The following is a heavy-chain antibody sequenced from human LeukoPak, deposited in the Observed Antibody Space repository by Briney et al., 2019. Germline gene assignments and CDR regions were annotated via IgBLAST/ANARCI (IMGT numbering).Heavy chain of an antibody. CDR3: ASAVSMVRGVIISGNWFDP. CDR1: GGTFSSYA. CDR2: IIPIFGTA. Sequence: SVKVSCKASGGTFSSYAISWVRQAPGQGLEWMGGIIPIFGTANYAQKFQGRVTITADESTSTAYMELSSLRSEDTAVYYCASAVSMVRGVIISGNWFDPWGQGNLVTVSS. V-gene: IGHV1-69*01. J-gene: IGHJ5*02. D-gene: IGHD3-10*01.